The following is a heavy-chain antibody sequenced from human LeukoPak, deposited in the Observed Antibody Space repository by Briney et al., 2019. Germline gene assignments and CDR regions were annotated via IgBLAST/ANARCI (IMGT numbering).Heavy chain of an antibody. CDR3: ARARCSSTTCPYFDY. CDR1: GFTFSDHY. Sequence: GGSLRLSCAASGFTFSDHYMSWISQAPGKGLEWVSYISGGGSIIYYADSVKGRFTISRDNGKSSLYLQMTSLRAEDTAVYYCARARCSSTTCPYFDYWGQGTLVTVSS. D-gene: IGHD2-2*01. CDR2: ISGGGSII. J-gene: IGHJ4*02. V-gene: IGHV3-11*01.